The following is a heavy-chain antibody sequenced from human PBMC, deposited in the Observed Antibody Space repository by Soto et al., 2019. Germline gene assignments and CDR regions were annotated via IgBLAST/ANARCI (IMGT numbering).Heavy chain of an antibody. CDR3: VRTGSNDTPGLSYYYYMDV. Sequence: SETLSLTWTVSGGSISTSSYYWGWIRQPPGKGLEWIGSIYYSGSTYYNPSLKSRVTISVDTSKNQFSLKLSSVTAADTAVYYCVRTGSNDTPGLSYYYYMDVWGKGTTVTVSS. CDR1: GGSISTSSYY. D-gene: IGHD1-1*01. CDR2: IYYSGST. V-gene: IGHV4-39*01. J-gene: IGHJ6*03.